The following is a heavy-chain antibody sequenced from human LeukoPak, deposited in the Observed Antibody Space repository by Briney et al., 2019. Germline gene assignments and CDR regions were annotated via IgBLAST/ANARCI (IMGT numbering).Heavy chain of an antibody. CDR3: AAGGGQGGGYE. CDR2: IYSGGST. V-gene: IGHV3-53*01. J-gene: IGHJ4*02. CDR1: GFTVSNYY. Sequence: GGSLRLSCAASGFTVSNYYMSWVRQPPGKGLEWVSVIYSGGSTYYADSVKGRFTLSRDNSKNTLYVQMNSLRAGDTAVYYCAAGGGQGGGYEWGQGTLVTVSS. D-gene: IGHD5-12*01.